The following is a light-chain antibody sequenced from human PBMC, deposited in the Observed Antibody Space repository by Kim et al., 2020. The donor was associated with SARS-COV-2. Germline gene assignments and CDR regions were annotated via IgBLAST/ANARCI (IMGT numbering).Light chain of an antibody. CDR1: SSNIGAGYD. V-gene: IGLV1-40*03. CDR2: SNT. J-gene: IGLJ2*01. CDR3: QSYDNARRGWL. Sequence: RVTISCTGSSSNIGAGYDVHWYQQLPGTVPKLLIFSNTNRLSGVPDRFSGSKSSASASLAITGLQADDEADYYCQSYDNARRGWLFGGGTQLTVL.